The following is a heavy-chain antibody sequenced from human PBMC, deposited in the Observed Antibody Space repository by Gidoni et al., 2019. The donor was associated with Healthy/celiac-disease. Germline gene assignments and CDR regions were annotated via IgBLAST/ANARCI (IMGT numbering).Heavy chain of an antibody. V-gene: IGHV5-51*01. Sequence: EVQLVPSGAEVKKPGESLKITCKGSGYSFTSYWIGWVRQMPGKGLEWMGIIYPGDSDTRYSPSFQGQVTISADKSISTAYLQWSSLKASDTAMYYCARLYNRDPELLHGYFDYWGQGTLVTVSS. CDR2: IYPGDSDT. D-gene: IGHD1-26*01. CDR1: GYSFTSYW. J-gene: IGHJ4*02. CDR3: ARLYNRDPELLHGYFDY.